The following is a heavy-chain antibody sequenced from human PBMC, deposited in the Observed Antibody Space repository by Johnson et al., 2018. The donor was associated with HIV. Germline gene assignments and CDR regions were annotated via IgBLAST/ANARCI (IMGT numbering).Heavy chain of an antibody. Sequence: VQLVESGGGLVQPGGSLRLSCAASGFTFSSYWMHWVRQAPGKGLVWVSRINSDGSGTSHADSVKGRFTISRDNARNTLYLQMNSLRAEDTAVYYCARDRGGIAEQSGAFDIWGQGTMVTVSS. CDR2: INSDGSGT. D-gene: IGHD6-13*01. CDR3: ARDRGGIAEQSGAFDI. J-gene: IGHJ3*02. CDR1: GFTFSSYW. V-gene: IGHV3-74*01.